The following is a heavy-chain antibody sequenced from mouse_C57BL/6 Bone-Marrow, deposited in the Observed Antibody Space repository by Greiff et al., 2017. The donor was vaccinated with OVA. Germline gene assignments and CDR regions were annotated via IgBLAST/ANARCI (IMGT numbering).Heavy chain of an antibody. J-gene: IGHJ3*01. CDR2: ISNGGGST. Sequence: EVKLQESGGGLVQPGGSLKLSCAASGFTFSDYYMYWVRQTPEKRLEWVAYISNGGGSTYYPDTVKGRFTISRDNAKNTLYLQMSRLKSEDTAMYYCARPELGRSWFAYWGQGTLVTVSA. V-gene: IGHV5-12*01. D-gene: IGHD4-1*01. CDR3: ARPELGRSWFAY. CDR1: GFTFSDYY.